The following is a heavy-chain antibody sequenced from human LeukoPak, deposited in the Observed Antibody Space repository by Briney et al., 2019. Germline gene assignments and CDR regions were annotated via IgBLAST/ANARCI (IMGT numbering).Heavy chain of an antibody. CDR1: GFTFSTYW. Sequence: GGSLRLSCAASGFTFSTYWMHWVRQAPGKGLVWVSHTRTDGSTTTYADSVKGRFTISRDNAKNTLYLQMNSLRAEDTAVYYCARDRGYTQDYWGQGTLVTVSS. V-gene: IGHV3-74*01. CDR3: ARDRGYTQDY. J-gene: IGHJ4*02. D-gene: IGHD5-12*01. CDR2: TRTDGSTT.